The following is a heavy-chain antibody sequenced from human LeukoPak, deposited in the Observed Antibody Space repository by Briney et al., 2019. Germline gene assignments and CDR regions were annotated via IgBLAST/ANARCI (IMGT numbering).Heavy chain of an antibody. J-gene: IGHJ4*02. CDR3: TTSGTPFEY. CDR1: GFTFNKAW. Sequence: PGGTLRLSCAASGFTFNKAWMSWVRLAPGKGLEWVGRIKNKGDGGTTDYAAPVKGRFTVSRDDSKSTLYLQMNSLKTEDTAVYYCTTSGTPFEYWGQGTLVTVSS. CDR2: IKNKGDGGTT. D-gene: IGHD3-10*01. V-gene: IGHV3-15*01.